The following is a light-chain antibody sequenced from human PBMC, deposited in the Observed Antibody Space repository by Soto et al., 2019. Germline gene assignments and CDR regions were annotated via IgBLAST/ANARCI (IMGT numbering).Light chain of an antibody. CDR2: GAS. V-gene: IGKV3-20*01. CDR3: QLFGGPWT. J-gene: IGKJ1*01. Sequence: EIVLTQSPGSLSLSPGERATLSCRASQSVNSNNLVWDQQKPGQAPRLLIYGASTRATGIPDRFSASGSGTDFPLTTSKLEPEDFAVYHCQLFGGPWTFVQGTKVEI. CDR1: QSVNSNN.